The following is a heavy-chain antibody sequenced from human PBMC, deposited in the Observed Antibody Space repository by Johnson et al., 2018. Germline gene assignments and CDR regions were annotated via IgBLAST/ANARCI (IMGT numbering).Heavy chain of an antibody. CDR3: AKDRPPALDANYYYGVDV. CDR1: QFTFSSYG. CDR2: ISFDGGNK. J-gene: IGHJ6*02. V-gene: IGHV3-30*18. D-gene: IGHD2-8*01. Sequence: QVQLVESGGGVVQPGRSLRLSCAASQFTFSSYGMHWVRQAPGKGLEWVAVISFDGGNKDYANSVKGRFTISRDNSKNTLYLQMNSLRAEDTAEYYCAKDRPPALDANYYYGVDVWGQGTTVTVSS.